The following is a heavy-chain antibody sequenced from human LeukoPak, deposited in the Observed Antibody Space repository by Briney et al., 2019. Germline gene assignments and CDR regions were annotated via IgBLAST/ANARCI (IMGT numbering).Heavy chain of an antibody. D-gene: IGHD3-22*01. CDR1: GFTFSSYA. CDR2: ISGSGGST. CDR3: AKDRYYDSSGYYHCLPSRN. V-gene: IGHV3-23*01. Sequence: PGGSLRLSCAASGFTFSSYAMSWVRQAPGKGLEWVSAISGSGGSTYYADSVKGRFTIPRDNSKNTLYLQMNSLRAENTAVYYCAKDRYYDSSGYYHCLPSRNWGQGTLVTVSS. J-gene: IGHJ4*02.